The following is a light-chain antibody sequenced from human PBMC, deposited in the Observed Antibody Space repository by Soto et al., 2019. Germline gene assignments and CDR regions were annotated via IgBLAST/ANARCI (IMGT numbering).Light chain of an antibody. Sequence: AIRMTQSPSSFSASTGDRVTITCRASQGISSYLAWNQQKPVKAPKLLIYAAATLQSGVPSRFSGSGSGTDFTLTTICLQSEDFATYYCQQYYSYPLTFGGGTKVEIK. CDR1: QGISSY. CDR3: QQYYSYPLT. V-gene: IGKV1-8*01. CDR2: AAA. J-gene: IGKJ4*01.